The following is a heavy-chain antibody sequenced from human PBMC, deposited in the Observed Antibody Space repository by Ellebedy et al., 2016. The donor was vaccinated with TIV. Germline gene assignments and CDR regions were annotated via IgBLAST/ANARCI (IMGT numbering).Heavy chain of an antibody. CDR2: ITDRGTAT. Sequence: PGGSLRLSCVVSGFTFSSYGMHWVRQAPGRGLERVASITDRGTATNYADSVKGRFTISRDNSKNTLYLQMERLRAEDTAVYYCAKEPRVVREYYGMDDWGQGTTVTVSS. D-gene: IGHD3-16*02. CDR3: AKEPRVVREYYGMDD. V-gene: IGHV3-23*01. J-gene: IGHJ6*02. CDR1: GFTFSSYG.